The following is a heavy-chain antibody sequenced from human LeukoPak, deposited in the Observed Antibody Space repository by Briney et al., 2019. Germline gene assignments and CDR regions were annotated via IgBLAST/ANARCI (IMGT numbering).Heavy chain of an antibody. CDR2: FDPEDGET. J-gene: IGHJ3*02. CDR3: ASVYCSSTSCQQAFDI. Sequence: ASVKVSCKVSGYTLTELSMHWVRQAPGKGLEWMGGFDPEDGETIYAQKFQGRVTMTEDTSTDTAYMELSSLRSEDTAVYYCASVYCSSTSCQQAFDIWGQGTMVTVSS. CDR1: GYTLTELS. D-gene: IGHD2-2*01. V-gene: IGHV1-24*01.